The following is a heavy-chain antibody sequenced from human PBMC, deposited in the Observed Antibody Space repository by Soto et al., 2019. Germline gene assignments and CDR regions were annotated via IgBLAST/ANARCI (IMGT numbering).Heavy chain of an antibody. CDR1: GGSIRFYY. CDR3: ARGGSRDWGDDAFDV. D-gene: IGHD3-10*01. CDR2: ISTSGNA. V-gene: IGHV4-4*07. Sequence: PLEIRSLAYSVSGGSIRFYYWSWIRQTAGEGLQSIGRISTSGNANYNPSLNSRVIMSVDTSKNQVSLNLISVTAADTALYYCARGGSRDWGDDAFDVWGRGTVVT. J-gene: IGHJ3*01.